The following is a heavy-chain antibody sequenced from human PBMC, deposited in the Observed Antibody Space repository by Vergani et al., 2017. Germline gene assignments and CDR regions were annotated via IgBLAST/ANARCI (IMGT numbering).Heavy chain of an antibody. D-gene: IGHD5-12*01. V-gene: IGHV4-31*03. CDR2: IYYSGST. CDR1: GVSISSGGYY. Sequence: QVQLQESGPGLVKPSQTLSLTCTVSGVSISSGGYYWSWIRQHPGKGLEWIGYIYYSGSTYYNPSLKSRVTISVDTSKNQFSLKLSSVTAADTAVYYCAREEVATTPDYYYYMDVWGKGTTVTVSS. J-gene: IGHJ6*03. CDR3: AREEVATTPDYYYYMDV.